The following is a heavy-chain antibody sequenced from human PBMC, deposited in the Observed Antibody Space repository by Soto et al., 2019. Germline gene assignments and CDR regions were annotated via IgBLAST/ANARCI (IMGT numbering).Heavy chain of an antibody. V-gene: IGHV6-1*01. CDR1: GDSVSSNSAA. CDR2: TYYNSTWYT. D-gene: IGHD3-10*01. Sequence: KQSQTLSLTCAISGDSVSSNSAAWNWIRQSPSRGLEWLGRTYYNSTWYTDYAVSVKSRMTINADTSKNHFSLNLNSVTPEDTALYYCARNYYGSGSYYSSFDYWGQGTLVTVSS. CDR3: ARNYYGSGSYYSSFDY. J-gene: IGHJ4*02.